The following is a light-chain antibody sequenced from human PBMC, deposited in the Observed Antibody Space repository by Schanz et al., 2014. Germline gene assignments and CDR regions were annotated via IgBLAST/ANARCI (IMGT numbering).Light chain of an antibody. J-gene: IGLJ3*02. CDR2: DVS. Sequence: QSALTQPPSASGSPGQSVTISCTGTSSDVGAYNSVSWYQQHPGKAPKLMIYDVSNRPSGVANRFSGSKSGNTASLTISGVQAEDEADYHCSSYTTSGTRVFGGGTKLTVL. CDR1: SSDVGAYNS. CDR3: SSYTTSGTRV. V-gene: IGLV2-14*01.